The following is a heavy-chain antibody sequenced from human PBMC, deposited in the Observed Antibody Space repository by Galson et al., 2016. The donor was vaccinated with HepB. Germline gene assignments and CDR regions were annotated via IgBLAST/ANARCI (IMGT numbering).Heavy chain of an antibody. V-gene: IGHV3-23*01. D-gene: IGHD2-2*01. Sequence: SLRLSCAAPGFTFSSYAMSWVRQAPGKGLEWVSAISGSGGNTKYADSVKGRFTISRDKSKNTLFLQMNSLRAEDTAVYYCAKDSIIQLPIQSYYYYYGMDVWGHGTTVTVSS. J-gene: IGHJ6*02. CDR3: AKDSIIQLPIQSYYYYYGMDV. CDR2: ISGSGGNT. CDR1: GFTFSSYA.